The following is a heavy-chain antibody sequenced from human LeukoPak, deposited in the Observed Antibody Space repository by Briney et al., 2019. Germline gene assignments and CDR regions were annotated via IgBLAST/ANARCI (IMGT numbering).Heavy chain of an antibody. Sequence: GGSLRLSCTASGFNLSVYGMHWVRQAPGKGLEWVAVMWYDGSNKHYADSVKGRCTMSREKHKNTLYLEMNSLRGEDTAVYYCARAKGGHIDYWGQGPMVIVSS. V-gene: IGHV3-33*01. CDR3: ARAKGGHIDY. CDR2: MWYDGSNK. CDR1: GFNLSVYG. J-gene: IGHJ4*02. D-gene: IGHD2-15*01.